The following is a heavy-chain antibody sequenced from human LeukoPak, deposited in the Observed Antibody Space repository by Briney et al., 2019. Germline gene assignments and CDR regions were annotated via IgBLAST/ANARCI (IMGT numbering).Heavy chain of an antibody. CDR1: APTFSSYS. CDR2: TIPIFGQA. J-gene: IGHJ6*04. V-gene: IGHV1-69*13. D-gene: IGHD3-16*01. CDR3: ARETSFGAGTNVYYGMDV. Sequence: SRNVASKPYAPTFSSYSISWERHAPKHLREWKGATIPIFGQANHAQKFQGRVTITADESTSTAYMELSSLRSEDTAVYYCARETSFGAGTNVYYGMDVWGKGTTVTVSS.